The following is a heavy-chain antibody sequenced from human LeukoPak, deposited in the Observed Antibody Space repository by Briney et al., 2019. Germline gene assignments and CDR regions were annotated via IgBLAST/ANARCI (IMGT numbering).Heavy chain of an antibody. D-gene: IGHD6-13*01. CDR2: IYTSGST. Sequence: PETLSLTCTVSGGSISSYYWSWIRQPAGKGLEWIGRIYTSGSTNYNPSLKSRVTMSVDTSKNQFSLKLSSVTAADTAVYYCARDWVVAAAGTEYWFDPWGQGTLVTVSS. CDR1: GGSISSYY. V-gene: IGHV4-4*07. J-gene: IGHJ5*02. CDR3: ARDWVVAAAGTEYWFDP.